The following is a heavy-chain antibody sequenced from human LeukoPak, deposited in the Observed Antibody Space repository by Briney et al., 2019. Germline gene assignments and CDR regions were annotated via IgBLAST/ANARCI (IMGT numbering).Heavy chain of an antibody. D-gene: IGHD4-17*01. Sequence: QPGGSLRLSCAASGFSFRDYTMSWVRQAPGKGLEWISAISASGDKTYFADSVKGRFTISRANSKGTLYLQMNSLRAEDTALYYCAREGNGDYAGEAYYFDYWGQGTLVTVSS. J-gene: IGHJ4*02. V-gene: IGHV3-23*01. CDR1: GFSFRDYT. CDR2: ISASGDKT. CDR3: AREGNGDYAGEAYYFDY.